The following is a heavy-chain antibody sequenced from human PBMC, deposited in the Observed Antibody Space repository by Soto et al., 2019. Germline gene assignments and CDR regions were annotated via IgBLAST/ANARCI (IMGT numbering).Heavy chain of an antibody. V-gene: IGHV1-2*04. CDR3: ARRGVPAASPYYYYYMDV. Sequence: ASVKVSCKASGYTFTGYYMHWVRQAPGQGLEWMGWINPNSGGTNYAQKFQGWVTMTRDTSISTAYMEPSRLRSDDTAVYYCARRGVPAASPYYYYYMDVWGKGTTVTVSS. CDR1: GYTFTGYY. CDR2: INPNSGGT. J-gene: IGHJ6*03. D-gene: IGHD2-2*01.